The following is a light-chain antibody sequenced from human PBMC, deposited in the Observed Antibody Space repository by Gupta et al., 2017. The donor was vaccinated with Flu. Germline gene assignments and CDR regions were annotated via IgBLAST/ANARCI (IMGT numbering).Light chain of an antibody. Sequence: NFVLPQPHSVSESPGKTVTISCTRSSGSIAATFVQWFQQRPGSSPTTLIYEDTQRPSGVPDRFSGSIDRSSNSASLSISGLKTEDEDVYYCQSYDDNSRVFGGGTQLTVL. CDR3: QSYDDNSRV. J-gene: IGLJ2*01. CDR2: EDT. CDR1: SGSIAATF. V-gene: IGLV6-57*01.